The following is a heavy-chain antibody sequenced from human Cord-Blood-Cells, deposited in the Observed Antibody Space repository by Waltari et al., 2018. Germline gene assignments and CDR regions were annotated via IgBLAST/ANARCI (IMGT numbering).Heavy chain of an antibody. V-gene: IGHV4-39*01. CDR1: GGSISSSSYY. CDR3: ARLPYSSSSKDYWYFDL. CDR2: IYYSGST. J-gene: IGHJ2*01. Sequence: QLQLQESGPGLVKPSETLSLTCTVSGGSISSSSYYWGWIRQPPGKGLEWIGSIYYSGSTYYNPSLKSRVTISVDTSKNQFSLKLSSVTAADTAVYYCARLPYSSSSKDYWYFDLWGRGTLVTVSS. D-gene: IGHD6-6*01.